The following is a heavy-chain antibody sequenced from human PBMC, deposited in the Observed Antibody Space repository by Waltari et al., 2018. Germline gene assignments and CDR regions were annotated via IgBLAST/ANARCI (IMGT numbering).Heavy chain of an antibody. D-gene: IGHD1-26*01. CDR1: GFTFSSYS. CDR2: ISSSSSYI. CDR3: ARSKDSGSGMGY. J-gene: IGHJ4*02. Sequence: EVQLVESGGGLVKPGGSLRLSCAASGFTFSSYSMNWVRQAPGKGLEWVSSISSSSSYIYYADSVKGRFTISRDNDKNSLCLQMNSLRAEDTAVYYCARSKDSGSGMGYWGQGTLVTVSS. V-gene: IGHV3-21*01.